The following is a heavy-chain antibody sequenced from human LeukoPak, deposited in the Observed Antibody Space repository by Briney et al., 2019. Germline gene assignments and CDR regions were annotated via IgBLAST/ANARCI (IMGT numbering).Heavy chain of an antibody. CDR2: IYYSGST. J-gene: IGHJ4*02. V-gene: IGHV4-39*01. Sequence: SETLSLTCTVSGGSISSSSYYWGWIRQPPGEGLEWIGSIYYSGSTYYNPSLKSRVTISVDTSKNQFSLKLSSVTAADTAVYYCARLGLYYYNSSGYLNDFDYWGQGTLVTVSS. CDR3: ARLGLYYYNSSGYLNDFDY. D-gene: IGHD3-22*01. CDR1: GGSISSSSYY.